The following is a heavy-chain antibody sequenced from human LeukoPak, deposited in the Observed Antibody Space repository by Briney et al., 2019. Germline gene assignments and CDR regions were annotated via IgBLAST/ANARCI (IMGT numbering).Heavy chain of an antibody. CDR1: GFTFRSYW. D-gene: IGHD3-16*01. J-gene: IGHJ4*02. CDR3: ARDGGPFDY. V-gene: IGHV3-7*01. CDR2: IKQDGSEE. Sequence: GGSLRLSCAASGFTFRSYWMSWVRQVPGKGLEWVANIKQDGSEEYYVDSVKGRFTISRDNAKKSLYLQMNSLRAVDTAVYYCARDGGPFDYWGQGTLVIVSS.